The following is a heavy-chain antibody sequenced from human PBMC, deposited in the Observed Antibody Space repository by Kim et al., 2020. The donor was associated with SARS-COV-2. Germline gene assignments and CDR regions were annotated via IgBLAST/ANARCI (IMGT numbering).Heavy chain of an antibody. Sequence: GGSLRLSCAASGFTFSSYSMNWVRQAPGKGLEWVSSISSSSSYIYYADSVKGRFTISRDNAKNSLYLQMNSLRAEDTAVYYCARDRPSGAPDFWSGSVRTSRYGMDVWGQGTTVTVSS. CDR2: ISSSSSYI. CDR3: ARDRPSGAPDFWSGSVRTSRYGMDV. CDR1: GFTFSSYS. V-gene: IGHV3-21*01. J-gene: IGHJ6*02. D-gene: IGHD3-3*01.